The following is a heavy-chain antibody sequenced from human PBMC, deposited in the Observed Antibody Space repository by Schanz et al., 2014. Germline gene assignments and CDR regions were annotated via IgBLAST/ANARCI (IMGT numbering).Heavy chain of an antibody. D-gene: IGHD3-9*01. V-gene: IGHV3-23*04. Sequence: VQLVESGGDVVQPGGSLRLSCAATGFIFSDYAMSWVRHAPGKGLEWVSAIAGSGAGAVYADSVQGRFAIFRDRTTLYLQMSSLRLDDTAVYYCTKAVRPEPESIFFQHWGQGTLVTVSA. J-gene: IGHJ1*01. CDR2: IAGSGAGA. CDR3: TKAVRPEPESIFFQH. CDR1: GFIFSDYA.